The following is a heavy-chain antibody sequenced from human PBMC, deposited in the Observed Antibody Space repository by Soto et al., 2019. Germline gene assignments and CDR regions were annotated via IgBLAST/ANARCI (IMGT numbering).Heavy chain of an antibody. D-gene: IGHD4-17*01. V-gene: IGHV3-33*01. Sequence: QVQLVESGGGVVQPGRSLRLSCAASGFTFSSYGMHCVRQAPGKGLEWVAVVWYDGSNKYYADSVKGRFTISRDNSKNTLYLQMNSLRAEDTAVYYCARLGTTVTTPDWYFDLWGRGTLVTVSS. J-gene: IGHJ2*01. CDR1: GFTFSSYG. CDR3: ARLGTTVTTPDWYFDL. CDR2: VWYDGSNK.